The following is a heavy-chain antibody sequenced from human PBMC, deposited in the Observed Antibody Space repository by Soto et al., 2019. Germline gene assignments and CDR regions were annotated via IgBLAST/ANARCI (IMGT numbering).Heavy chain of an antibody. D-gene: IGHD3-16*01. CDR3: TTDGVGEFDY. CDR2: IKSKTDGGTT. Sequence: SVSNAWMNWVRQAPGKGLAWVGRIKSKTDGGTTDYAAPVKGRFTISRDDSKNTLYLQMNSLKTEDTAVYYCTTDGVGEFDYWGQGTLVTVSS. V-gene: IGHV3-15*07. J-gene: IGHJ4*02. CDR1: SVSNAW.